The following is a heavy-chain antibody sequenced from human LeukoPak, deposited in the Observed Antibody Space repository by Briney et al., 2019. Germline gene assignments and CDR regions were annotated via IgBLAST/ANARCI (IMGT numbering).Heavy chain of an antibody. Sequence: GGSLRLSCAASGYTFSSYEMNWVRQAPGKGLEWVSAITGSGDSTYYADSVKGRFTISRDNSKNTLYLQMNSLRAEDTAVYYCAMDLQGDAFDIWGQGTTVTVSS. CDR2: ITGSGDST. D-gene: IGHD2-2*03. J-gene: IGHJ3*02. V-gene: IGHV3-23*01. CDR1: GYTFSSYE. CDR3: AMDLQGDAFDI.